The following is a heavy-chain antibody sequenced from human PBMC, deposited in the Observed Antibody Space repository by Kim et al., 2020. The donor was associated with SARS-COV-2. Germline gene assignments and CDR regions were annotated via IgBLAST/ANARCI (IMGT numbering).Heavy chain of an antibody. CDR3: ARAPGYSGHGAFFDY. CDR2: IYYSGST. Sequence: SETLSLTCTVSGGSISSGDYYWSWIRQPPGKGLEWIGYIYYSGSTYYNPSLKSRVTISVDTSKNQFSLKLSSVTAADTAVYYCARAPGYSGHGAFFDYWGQGTLVTVSS. V-gene: IGHV4-30-4*01. D-gene: IGHD1-26*01. J-gene: IGHJ4*02. CDR1: GGSISSGDYY.